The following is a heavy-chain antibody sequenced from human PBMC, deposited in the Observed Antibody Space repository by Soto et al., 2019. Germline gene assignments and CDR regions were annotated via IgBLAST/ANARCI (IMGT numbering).Heavy chain of an antibody. CDR2: IIPIFGTA. Sequence: ASVKVSCKASGGTFSSYAISWVRQAPGQGLEWMGGIIPIFGTANYAQRFQGRVTITADESTSTAYMELSSLRSEDTAVYYCARAYCGGDCRYYYYGMDVWGQGTTVTVS. V-gene: IGHV1-69*13. J-gene: IGHJ6*02. CDR1: GGTFSSYA. D-gene: IGHD2-21*02. CDR3: ARAYCGGDCRYYYYGMDV.